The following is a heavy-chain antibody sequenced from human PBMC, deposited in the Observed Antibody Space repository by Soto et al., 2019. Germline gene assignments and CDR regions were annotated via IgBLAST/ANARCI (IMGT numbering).Heavy chain of an antibody. J-gene: IGHJ4*02. CDR3: ARDGPIGWLQLGSPAAFDY. CDR2: ISYDGSNK. Sequence: GALRLSCAASGFTFSSYAMHWVRQAPGKGLEWVAVISYDGSNKYYADSVKGRFTISRDNSKNTLYLQMNSLRAEDTAVYYCARDGPIGWLQLGSPAAFDYWGQGTLVTVSS. V-gene: IGHV3-30-3*01. CDR1: GFTFSSYA. D-gene: IGHD5-12*01.